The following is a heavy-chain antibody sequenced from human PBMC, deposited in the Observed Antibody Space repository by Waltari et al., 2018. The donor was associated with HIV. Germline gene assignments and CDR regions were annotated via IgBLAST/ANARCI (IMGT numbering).Heavy chain of an antibody. J-gene: IGHJ4*02. CDR2: IIPILGIA. CDR3: AHLGSYYDSSGSIRQGDY. V-gene: IGHV1-69*02. CDR1: GGTFSSYT. Sequence: QVQLVQSGAEVKKPGSSVKVSCKASGGTFSSYTISWVRQAPGQGLEWMGRIIPILGIANYAQKFQGRVTITADKSTSTAYMELSSLRSEDTAVYYCAHLGSYYDSSGSIRQGDYWGQGTLVTVSS. D-gene: IGHD3-22*01.